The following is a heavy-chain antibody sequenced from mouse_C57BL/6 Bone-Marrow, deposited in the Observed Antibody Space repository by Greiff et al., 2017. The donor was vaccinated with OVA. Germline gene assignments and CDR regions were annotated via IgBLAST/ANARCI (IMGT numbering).Heavy chain of an antibody. CDR3: TKGVYYYAMDY. CDR2: IDPENGDT. J-gene: IGHJ4*01. CDR1: GFNITDDY. D-gene: IGHD3-3*01. V-gene: IGHV14-4*01. Sequence: VQLQQSGAELVRPGASVKLSCTASGFNITDDYMHWVKQRPEQGLEWIGWIDPENGDTEYATKFQGKATITADTSSNTAYLQLSSLTSEDTAVYYCTKGVYYYAMDYWGHGTSVTVSS.